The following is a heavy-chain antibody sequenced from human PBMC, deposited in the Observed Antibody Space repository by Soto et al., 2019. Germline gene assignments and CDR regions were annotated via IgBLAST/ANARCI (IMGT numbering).Heavy chain of an antibody. CDR2: ISGSGGST. CDR1: GFTFSSYA. Sequence: GGSLRLSCAASGFTFSSYAMSWVRQAPGKGLEWVSAISGSGGSTYYADSVKGRFSISRDNSKNTLYLQMNSLRAEDTAVYYCAKDLRYCSGGSCYLGDFDYWGQGTLVTVSS. J-gene: IGHJ4*02. D-gene: IGHD2-15*01. V-gene: IGHV3-23*01. CDR3: AKDLRYCSGGSCYLGDFDY.